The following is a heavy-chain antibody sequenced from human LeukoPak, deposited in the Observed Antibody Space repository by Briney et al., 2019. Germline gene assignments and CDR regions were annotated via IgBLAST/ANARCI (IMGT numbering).Heavy chain of an antibody. V-gene: IGHV3-21*01. CDR2: ISSSSSYI. CDR1: GFTFSSYS. J-gene: IGHJ5*02. Sequence: PGGSLRLSCAASGFTFSSYSMNWVRQAPGKGLEWVSSISSSSSYIYYADSVKGRFTISRDNAKNPLYLQMNSLRAEDTAVYYCARDYGDLNWFDPWGQGTLVTVSS. CDR3: ARDYGDLNWFDP. D-gene: IGHD4-17*01.